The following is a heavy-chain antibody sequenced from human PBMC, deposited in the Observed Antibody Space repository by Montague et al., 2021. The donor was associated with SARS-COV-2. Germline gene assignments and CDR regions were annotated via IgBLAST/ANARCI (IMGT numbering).Heavy chain of an antibody. CDR2: IYYSGST. CDR3: ARHSGRDTIFGVITIPDAFDT. D-gene: IGHD3-3*01. J-gene: IGHJ3*02. Sequence: SETLSLTCTVSGGSISSSSHYWGWIRKPPGKGLDWIGSIYYSGSTYYKPSLKSRVTIYVDTSKNQFSLKLSSVTAADTAVYYCARHSGRDTIFGVITIPDAFDTWGQGTTAT. CDR1: GGSISSSSHY. V-gene: IGHV4-39*01.